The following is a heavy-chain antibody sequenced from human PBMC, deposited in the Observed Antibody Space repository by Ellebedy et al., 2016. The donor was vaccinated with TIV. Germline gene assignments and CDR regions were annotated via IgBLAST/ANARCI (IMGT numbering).Heavy chain of an antibody. D-gene: IGHD3/OR15-3a*01. J-gene: IGHJ4*02. CDR3: TRKRPKYYDFSTYFFDY. Sequence: GESLKISCEASGFTFSNYWMSWVRQAPGKGLEWVANMGAEGGGPFYVDSVKGRFTISRDNARGSLSLQMNSLRVEDTAVYYCTRKRPKYYDFSTYFFDYWGQGALVTVSS. CDR2: MGAEGGGP. V-gene: IGHV3-7*03. CDR1: GFTFSNYW.